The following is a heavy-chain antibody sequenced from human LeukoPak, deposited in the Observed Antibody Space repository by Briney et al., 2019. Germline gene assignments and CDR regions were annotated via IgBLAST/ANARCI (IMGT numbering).Heavy chain of an antibody. CDR1: GFTFSSYG. CDR2: IRYDGSNK. Sequence: PGGSLRLSCAASGFTFSSYGMHWVRQAPGKGLEWVAFIRYDGSNKYYADSVKGRFTTSRDNSKNTLYLQMDSLRAEDTAVYYCAKNQEVNIVVVPDLNWFDPWGQGTLVTVPS. CDR3: AKNQEVNIVVVPDLNWFDP. J-gene: IGHJ5*02. D-gene: IGHD2-2*01. V-gene: IGHV3-30*02.